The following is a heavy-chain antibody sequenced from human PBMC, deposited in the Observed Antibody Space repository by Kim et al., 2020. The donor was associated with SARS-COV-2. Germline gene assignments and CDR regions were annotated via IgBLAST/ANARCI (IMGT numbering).Heavy chain of an antibody. D-gene: IGHD2-2*01. CDR2: ISSNGGST. CDR3: VKDPVVVPAAIIGAFDI. J-gene: IGHJ3*02. V-gene: IGHV3-64D*06. Sequence: GGSLRLSCSASGFTFSSYAMHWVRQAPGKGLEYVSAISSNGGSTYYADSVKGRFTISRDNSKNTLYLQMSSLRAEDTAVYYCVKDPVVVPAAIIGAFDIWGQGTMVTVSS. CDR1: GFTFSSYA.